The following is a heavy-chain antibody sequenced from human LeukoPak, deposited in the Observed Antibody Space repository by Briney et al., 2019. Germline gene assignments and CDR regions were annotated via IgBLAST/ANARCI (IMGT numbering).Heavy chain of an antibody. J-gene: IGHJ6*03. V-gene: IGHV1-18*01. CDR3: AKTTVTSEEYFYYYMDV. CDR1: GYTFTSYG. D-gene: IGHD4-17*01. CDR2: IITYNGNT. Sequence: ASVKVSCKTSGYTFTSYGRSWVRQAPGQGLEWMGCIITYNGNTYYSQKLQGRVTMTTDTSTSTAYMELRSLRSDDTAVYYCAKTTVTSEEYFYYYMDVWGKGTTVTVSS.